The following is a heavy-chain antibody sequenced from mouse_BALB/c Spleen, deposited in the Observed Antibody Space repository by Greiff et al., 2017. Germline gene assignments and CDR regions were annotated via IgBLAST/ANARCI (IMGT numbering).Heavy chain of an antibody. Sequence: QVQLKESGPGLVQPSQSLSITCTVSGFSLTSYGVHWVRQSPGKGLEWLGVIWSGGSTDYNAAFISRLSISKDNSKSQVFFKMNSLQANDTAIYYCARKTYYGNGAWFAYWGQGTLVTVSA. V-gene: IGHV2-2*02. CDR3: ARKTYYGNGAWFAY. J-gene: IGHJ3*01. CDR2: IWSGGST. D-gene: IGHD2-10*01. CDR1: GFSLTSYG.